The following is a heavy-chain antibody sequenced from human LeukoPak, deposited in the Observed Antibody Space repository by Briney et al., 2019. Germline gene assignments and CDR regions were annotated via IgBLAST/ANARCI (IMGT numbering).Heavy chain of an antibody. CDR3: ARASMVRGVNWFDP. V-gene: IGHV4-34*01. CDR1: GGSFSGYY. J-gene: IGHJ5*02. CDR2: INHSGST. D-gene: IGHD3-10*01. Sequence: PSETLSLTCAVYGGSFSGYYWSWIRQPPGKGLECIGEINHSGSTNYNPSLKSRVTISVDTSKNQFSLKLSSVTAADTAVYYCARASMVRGVNWFDPWGQGTLVTVSS.